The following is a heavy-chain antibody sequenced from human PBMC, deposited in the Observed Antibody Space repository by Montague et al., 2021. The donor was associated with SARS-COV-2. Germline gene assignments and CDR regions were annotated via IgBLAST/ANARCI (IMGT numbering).Heavy chain of an antibody. J-gene: IGHJ6*02. V-gene: IGHV4-59*01. CDR1: GGSISSYY. Sequence: SETLSLTCTVSGGSISSYYWSWIRQPPGKGLEWIGYIYYSGSTNYNPSLKSRVTISVDTSKNQFSLKLSSVTAADTAVYYCARGVSYYDFWSGYDYGMDVRGQGTTVTVSS. CDR2: IYYSGST. CDR3: ARGVSYYDFWSGYDYGMDV. D-gene: IGHD3-3*01.